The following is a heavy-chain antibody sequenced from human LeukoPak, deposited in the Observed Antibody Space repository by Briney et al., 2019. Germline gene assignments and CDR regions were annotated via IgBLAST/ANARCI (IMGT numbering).Heavy chain of an antibody. V-gene: IGHV3-48*02. CDR2: ISSSSSTT. CDR1: GFTFGSYA. Sequence: GGSLRLSCAASGFTFGSYAMNWVRQAPGKGLEWVSYISSSSSTTHYADSVEGRFTISRDNAKTSLYLQMNSLRDEDTAVYYCARQWGYSYGYSDYWGQGTLVTVSS. D-gene: IGHD5-18*01. J-gene: IGHJ4*02. CDR3: ARQWGYSYGYSDY.